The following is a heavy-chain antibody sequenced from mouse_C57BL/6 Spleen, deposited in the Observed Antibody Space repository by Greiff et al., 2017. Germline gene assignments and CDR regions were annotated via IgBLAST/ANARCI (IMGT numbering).Heavy chain of an antibody. CDR2: ISSGTSTI. J-gene: IGHJ3*01. D-gene: IGHD1-1*01. Sequence: EVQVVESGGGLVKPGGSLKLSCAASGFTFSDYGMHWVRQAPEKGLEWVAYISSGTSTIYYADTVKGRFTISRDNAKNTLFLQMTSLRSEDTAMYYCARDGSSSPVAYWGQGTLVTVSA. V-gene: IGHV5-17*01. CDR3: ARDGSSSPVAY. CDR1: GFTFSDYG.